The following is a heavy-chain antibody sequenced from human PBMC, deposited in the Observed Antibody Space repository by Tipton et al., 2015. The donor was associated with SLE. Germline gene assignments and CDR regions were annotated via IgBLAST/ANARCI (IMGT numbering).Heavy chain of an antibody. J-gene: IGHJ4*02. D-gene: IGHD6-13*01. V-gene: IGHV4-59*01. CDR1: GGSISSYY. CDR3: ARLYSSSWQRSDY. Sequence: LRLSCTVSGGSISSYYWSWIRQPPGKGLEWIGYIYYSGSTNYNPSLKSRVTISVDTSKNQFSLKLSSVTAADTAVYYCARLYSSSWQRSDYWGQGTLVTVSS. CDR2: IYYSGST.